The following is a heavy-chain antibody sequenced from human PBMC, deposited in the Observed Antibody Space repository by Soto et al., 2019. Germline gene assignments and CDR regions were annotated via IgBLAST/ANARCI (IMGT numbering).Heavy chain of an antibody. J-gene: IGHJ6*02. Sequence: SETLSLTCTVSGGSISSYYWSWIRQPPGKGLEWFVYIYFSGSTNYNPSLKSRVTISVDTSKNQFSLKLSSVTAADTAVYYCARHGAGIVATIWDYYYYGMDVWGQGTTVTVSS. V-gene: IGHV4-59*08. CDR1: GGSISSYY. D-gene: IGHD5-12*01. CDR2: IYFSGST. CDR3: ARHGAGIVATIWDYYYYGMDV.